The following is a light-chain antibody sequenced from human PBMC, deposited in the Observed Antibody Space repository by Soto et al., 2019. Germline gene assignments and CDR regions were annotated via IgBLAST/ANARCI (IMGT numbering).Light chain of an antibody. CDR3: SSYTSSSTPVV. CDR1: SSDVGGYNY. V-gene: IGLV2-14*01. Sequence: QSVLTQPASVSGSPGQSITISCTGTSSDVGGYNYVSWYQQHPDKAPKLMIYDVSNRPSGVSNRFSGSKSGNTASLTISGLQAEDEADYYCSSYTSSSTPVVFGGGTKVTVL. CDR2: DVS. J-gene: IGLJ2*01.